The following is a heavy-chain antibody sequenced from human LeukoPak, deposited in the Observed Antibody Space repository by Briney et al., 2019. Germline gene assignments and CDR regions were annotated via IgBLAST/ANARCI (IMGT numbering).Heavy chain of an antibody. Sequence: ASVKVSCKASGYTFTSYYMHWVRQAPGQGLEWMGIINPSGGSTSYAQKFQGRVTMTRDTSTSTVYMELSSLRSEDTAVYYCARDLVQTTLSYHYYYGMDVWGQGTTVTVSS. CDR1: GYTFTSYY. CDR3: ARDLVQTTLSYHYYYGMDV. CDR2: INPSGGST. D-gene: IGHD1-1*01. J-gene: IGHJ6*02. V-gene: IGHV1-46*01.